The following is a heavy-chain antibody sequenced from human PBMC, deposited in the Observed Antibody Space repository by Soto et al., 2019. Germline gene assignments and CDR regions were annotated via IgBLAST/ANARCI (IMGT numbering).Heavy chain of an antibody. D-gene: IGHD1-26*01. Sequence: RASVKVSCKAYGGIFSCFVISWVRQAPGQGLEWMGGLLPVFVTSHYALEFQGRVTITAAESTNTAYMEQSSLTYDDPAMYYSARSGSPYGGCNDSWGQGTQVTVSS. V-gene: IGHV1-69*13. J-gene: IGHJ5*01. CDR1: GGIFSCFV. CDR2: LLPVFVTS. CDR3: ARSGSPYGGCNDS.